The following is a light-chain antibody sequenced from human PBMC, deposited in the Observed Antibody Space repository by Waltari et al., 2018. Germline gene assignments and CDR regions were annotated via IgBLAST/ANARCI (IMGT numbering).Light chain of an antibody. CDR2: STN. CDR1: SGPVSTSYS. V-gene: IGLV8-61*01. J-gene: IGLJ2*01. CDR3: VLYMGSGIPNVV. Sequence: QTVVTQEPSFSVSPGGTVTLTCGLSSGPVSTSYSPSWYQQPPGQAPRTLIYSTNTRSSGVPDRFSGSILGNKAALTITGAQADDESDYYCVLYMGSGIPNVVFGGGTKLTVL.